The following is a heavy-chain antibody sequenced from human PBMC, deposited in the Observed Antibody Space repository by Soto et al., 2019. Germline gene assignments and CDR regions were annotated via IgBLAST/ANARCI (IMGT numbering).Heavy chain of an antibody. CDR2: IKSKTDGGTT. D-gene: IGHD2-2*01. CDR1: GFTFSNAW. Sequence: EVQLVESGGGLVKPGGSLRLSCAASGFTFSNAWMSWVRQAPGKGLEWVGRIKSKTDGGTTDYAAPVKGRFTISRDDSKNTLYLQMNSLKTEDTAVYYCTTDLPPSYQLLFPHGYYYGMDVWGQGTTVTVSS. CDR3: TTDLPPSYQLLFPHGYYYGMDV. V-gene: IGHV3-15*01. J-gene: IGHJ6*02.